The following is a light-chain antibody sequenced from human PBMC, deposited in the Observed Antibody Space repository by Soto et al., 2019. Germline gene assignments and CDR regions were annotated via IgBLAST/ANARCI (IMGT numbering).Light chain of an antibody. CDR3: QQRGNWPLT. CDR1: QSVSSN. J-gene: IGKJ1*01. V-gene: IGKV3-11*01. Sequence: EIVLTQSPATLSLSPGERATLSCRASQSVSSNFAWYQQKPGQAPRLLIYDASNRATGIPARFSGSGSGTDFTLTISSLEPEDFAVYYCQQRGNWPLTFGQGTKVDIK. CDR2: DAS.